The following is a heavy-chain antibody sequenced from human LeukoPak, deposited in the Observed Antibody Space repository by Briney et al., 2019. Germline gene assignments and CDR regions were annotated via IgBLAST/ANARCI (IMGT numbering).Heavy chain of an antibody. D-gene: IGHD5-24*01. V-gene: IGHV4-59*06. CDR1: GGSISSYY. J-gene: IGHJ4*02. Sequence: SETLSLTCTVSGGSISSYYWSWIRQPPGKGLEWIGYIYYSGSTYYNPSLKSRVTISVDTSKNQFSLKLSSVTAADTAIYYCARDRDGYTNLDYWGQGTLVTVSS. CDR3: ARDRDGYTNLDY. CDR2: IYYSGST.